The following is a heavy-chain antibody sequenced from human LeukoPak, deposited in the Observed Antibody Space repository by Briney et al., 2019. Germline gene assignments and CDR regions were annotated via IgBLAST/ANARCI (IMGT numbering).Heavy chain of an antibody. V-gene: IGHV3-23*01. CDR3: AKAPYRGGSSWTEFDY. J-gene: IGHJ4*02. Sequence: GGSLRLSCAASRFTFSSYAMSWVRQVPGKGLEWVSGISGSGGSTYYADSVKGRFTISRDSSKNTVYLQMNSLRDEDTAVYYCAKAPYRGGSSWTEFDYWGQGTLVTVSS. D-gene: IGHD6-13*01. CDR1: RFTFSSYA. CDR2: ISGSGGST.